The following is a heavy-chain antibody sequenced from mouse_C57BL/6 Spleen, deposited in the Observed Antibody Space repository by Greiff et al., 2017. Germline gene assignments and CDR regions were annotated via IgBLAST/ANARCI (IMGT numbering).Heavy chain of an antibody. CDR2: IHPNSGST. Sequence: QVQLKQPGAELVKPGASVKLSCKASGYTFTSYWMHWVKQRPGQGLEWIGMIHPNSGSTNYNEKFKSKATLTVDKSSSTAYMQLSSLTSEDSAVYYCARSGTITTVVAPSGYWGQGTTLTVSS. CDR1: GYTFTSYW. D-gene: IGHD1-1*01. J-gene: IGHJ2*01. CDR3: ARSGTITTVVAPSGY. V-gene: IGHV1-64*01.